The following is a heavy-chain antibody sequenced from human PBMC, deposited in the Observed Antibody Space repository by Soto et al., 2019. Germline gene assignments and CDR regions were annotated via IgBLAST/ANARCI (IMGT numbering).Heavy chain of an antibody. J-gene: IGHJ4*02. D-gene: IGHD6-13*01. Sequence: GGSLRLSCAASGFTFDDYAMHWVRQAPGKGLEWVSGISWNSGSIGYADSVKGRFTISRDNAKNSLYLQMNGLRAEDTALYYCAKDMAPDLVAAAFWAQGTLVTVS. V-gene: IGHV3-9*01. CDR1: GFTFDDYA. CDR2: ISWNSGSI. CDR3: AKDMAPDLVAAAF.